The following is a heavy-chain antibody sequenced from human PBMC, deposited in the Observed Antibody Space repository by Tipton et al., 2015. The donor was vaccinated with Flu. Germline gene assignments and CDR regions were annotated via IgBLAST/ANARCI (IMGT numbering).Heavy chain of an antibody. Sequence: QVQLVQSGAEVKKPGSSVKVSCKASGGTFSSYAISWVRQAPGQGLEWMGGIIPIFGTANYAQKFQGRVTITADESTSTAYMELSSLRPEDTAVYYCARDRGPIMITFGGHQRKSYYYYGMDVWGQGTTVTVSS. CDR2: IIPIFGTA. CDR1: GGTFSSYA. D-gene: IGHD3-16*01. V-gene: IGHV1-69*01. J-gene: IGHJ6*02. CDR3: ARDRGPIMITFGGHQRKSYYYYGMDV.